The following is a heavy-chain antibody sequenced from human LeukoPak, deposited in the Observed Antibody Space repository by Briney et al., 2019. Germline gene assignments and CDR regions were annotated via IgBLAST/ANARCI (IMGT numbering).Heavy chain of an antibody. Sequence: SEALSLTCAVYGGSFSGYYWSWIRQPPGKGLEWIGEINHSGSTNYNPSLKSRVTISVDTSKNQFSLKLSSVTAADTAVYYCAGASPYYYGSGHGFDPWGQGTLVTVSS. CDR2: INHSGST. J-gene: IGHJ5*02. CDR1: GGSFSGYY. D-gene: IGHD3-10*01. CDR3: AGASPYYYGSGHGFDP. V-gene: IGHV4-34*01.